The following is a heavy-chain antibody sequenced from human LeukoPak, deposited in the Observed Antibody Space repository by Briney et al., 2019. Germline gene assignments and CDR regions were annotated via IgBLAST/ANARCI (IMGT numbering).Heavy chain of an antibody. CDR1: GFTFSIYA. V-gene: IGHV3-64*04. D-gene: IGHD6-13*01. CDR3: ARVLAAGTGYFDY. CDR2: ISTNGGNT. J-gene: IGHJ4*02. Sequence: GGSLRLSCSASGFTFSIYAMHWVRQAPGKGLEYVSAISTNGGNTYYADSVKGRFTISRDNSKNTLFLQMNSLRAEDTAIYYCARVLAAGTGYFDYWGQGTLVTVSS.